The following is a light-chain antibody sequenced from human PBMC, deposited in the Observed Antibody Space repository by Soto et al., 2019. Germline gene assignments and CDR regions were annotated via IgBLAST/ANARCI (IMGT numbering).Light chain of an antibody. Sequence: PGERATLSCRASQSVGNRYLAWHQQKPGQAPRLLVYGASSRATGIPDRLSGSGSETDFTLTISRLEPEDVAVYYCQQYDTSPPTFGQGTKVELK. V-gene: IGKV3-20*01. CDR3: QQYDTSPPT. J-gene: IGKJ1*01. CDR1: QSVGNRY. CDR2: GAS.